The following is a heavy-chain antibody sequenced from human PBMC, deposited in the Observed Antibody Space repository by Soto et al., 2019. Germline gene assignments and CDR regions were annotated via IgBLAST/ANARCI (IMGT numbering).Heavy chain of an antibody. CDR3: ASSGGGEDY. CDR1: GGSISTSHW. Sequence: QVQLQESGPGLVKPSGTLSLTCAVSGGSISTSHWWTWVRQPPGKGLEWLGEIYHSGSTNYNPSRKSRVSISVDPSRNQFALGLSSVTAADTAVYYCASSGGGEDYWGQGTLVTVSS. J-gene: IGHJ4*02. V-gene: IGHV4-4*02. CDR2: IYHSGST. D-gene: IGHD3-16*01.